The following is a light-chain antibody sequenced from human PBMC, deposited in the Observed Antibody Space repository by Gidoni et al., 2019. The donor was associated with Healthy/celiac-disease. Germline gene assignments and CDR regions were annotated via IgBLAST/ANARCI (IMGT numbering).Light chain of an antibody. CDR1: QSINNY. Sequence: DIQMTQSPSSLSASVGDRVTITCRASQSINNYLNWYQQKPGKAPNLLFYAVSSLQSGVPSRFSGSGSGKDFTIIISSLPPEDSATYYCHQSYDTPLTFGGGTKLEIK. CDR2: AVS. V-gene: IGKV1-39*01. CDR3: HQSYDTPLT. J-gene: IGKJ4*01.